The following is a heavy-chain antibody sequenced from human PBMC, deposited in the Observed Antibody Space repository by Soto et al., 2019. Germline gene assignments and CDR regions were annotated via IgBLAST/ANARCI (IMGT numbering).Heavy chain of an antibody. CDR3: AREGPMRYFDY. CDR1: AYSITSSYY. J-gene: IGHJ4*02. V-gene: IGHV4-59*01. Sequence: SETLSLTCTVSAYSITSSYYWSWIRQPPGKGLEWIGYIYYSGSTNYNPSLKSRVTISVDTSKNQFSLKLSSVTAADTAVYYCAREGPMRYFDYWGQGTLVT. CDR2: IYYSGST.